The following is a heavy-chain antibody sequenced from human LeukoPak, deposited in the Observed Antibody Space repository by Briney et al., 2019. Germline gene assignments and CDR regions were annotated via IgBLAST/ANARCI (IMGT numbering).Heavy chain of an antibody. Sequence: ASVKVSCKASGYTFTSYYMHWVRQAPGQGLEWMGIINPSGGSTSYAQKLQGRVTMTTDTSTSTAYMELRSLRSDDTAVYYCARVTSSGYYLLYYYGMDVWGQGTTVTVSS. CDR3: ARVTSSGYYLLYYYGMDV. J-gene: IGHJ6*02. CDR1: GYTFTSYY. D-gene: IGHD3-22*01. V-gene: IGHV1-46*01. CDR2: INPSGGST.